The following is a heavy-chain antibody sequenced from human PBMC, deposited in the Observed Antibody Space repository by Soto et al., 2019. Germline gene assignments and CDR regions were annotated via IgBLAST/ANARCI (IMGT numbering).Heavy chain of an antibody. J-gene: IGHJ6*02. CDR1: RFPFSDYY. V-gene: IGHV3-11*06. CDR3: ARAVGNYYGMDV. D-gene: IGHD1-26*01. Sequence: QAQLVDSGGGLVKPGGPLRLSCAASRFPFSDYYMNWIRQAPGKGLEGLSYSDGSSAYTIYADSVKDRFTISRDNAKNSLFLQLTSLRDEDTTVYYCARAVGNYYGMDVWGQGTMVTVSS. CDR2: SDGSSAYT.